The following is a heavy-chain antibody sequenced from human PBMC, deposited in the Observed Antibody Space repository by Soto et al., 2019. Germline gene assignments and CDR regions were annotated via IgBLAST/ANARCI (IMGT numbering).Heavy chain of an antibody. CDR2: IIPIFGTA. J-gene: IGHJ3*02. D-gene: IGHD6-13*01. CDR1: GGTFSSYA. Sequence: QVQLVQSGAEVKKPGSSVKVSCKASGGTFSSYAISWVRQAPGQGLEWMGGIIPIFGTANYAQKFQGRVTITADESTSTAYMELSSLRTEEAAVSYCAGPAYSSSWSAAFDIWGQGTMVTVSS. CDR3: AGPAYSSSWSAAFDI. V-gene: IGHV1-69*12.